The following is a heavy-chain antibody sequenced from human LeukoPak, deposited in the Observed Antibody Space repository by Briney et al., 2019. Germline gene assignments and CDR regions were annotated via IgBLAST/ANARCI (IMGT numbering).Heavy chain of an antibody. D-gene: IGHD3-10*01. J-gene: IGHJ5*02. V-gene: IGHV3-21*01. CDR1: GFTFSSYS. CDR3: ARAPYYSGSGSYYGDWFDP. Sequence: GSLRLSCAASGFTFSSYSMNWVRQAPGKGLEWVSSISSSSSYIYYADSVKGRFTISRDNAKNSPYLQMNSLRAEDTAVYFCARAPYYSGSGSYYGDWFDPWGQGTLVTVSS. CDR2: ISSSSSYI.